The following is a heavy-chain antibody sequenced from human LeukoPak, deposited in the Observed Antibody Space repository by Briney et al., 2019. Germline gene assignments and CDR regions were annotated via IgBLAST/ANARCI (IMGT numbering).Heavy chain of an antibody. V-gene: IGHV3-48*03. CDR1: GFTFSSYE. J-gene: IGHJ5*02. D-gene: IGHD6-19*01. CDR3: AREHSSGWYEGGVFDP. Sequence: GGSLRLSCAASGFTFSSYEMNWVRQAPGKGLEWVSYISSSGSTIYYADSVKGRFTISRDNAKNSLYLQMNSLRAEDTAVYYCAREHSSGWYEGGVFDPWGQGTLVTVSS. CDR2: ISSSGSTI.